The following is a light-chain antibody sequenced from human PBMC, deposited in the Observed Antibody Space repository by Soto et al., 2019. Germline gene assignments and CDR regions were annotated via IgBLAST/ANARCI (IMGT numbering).Light chain of an antibody. CDR3: QQYNNWPLT. V-gene: IGKV3-15*01. J-gene: IGKJ4*01. CDR2: GAS. Sequence: EIVMTQSPATLSVSPGERATLSCRASQSVSSNLAWYQQKPGQAPRLLIFGASTRAPDIPARFSGSGSGTEFTLTISSLQSEDFAVYYCQQYNNWPLTFGGGTKVEIK. CDR1: QSVSSN.